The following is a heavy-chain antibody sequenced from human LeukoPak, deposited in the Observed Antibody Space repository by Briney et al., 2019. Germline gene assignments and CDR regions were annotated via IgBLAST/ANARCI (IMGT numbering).Heavy chain of an antibody. CDR3: ARDKLWLGNDY. V-gene: IGHV1-2*02. D-gene: IGHD5-18*01. Sequence: ASVKVSCKASGYTFTSYAMHWVRQAPGQRLEWMGWINPNSGGTNYAQKFQGRVTMTRDTSISTAYMELSRLRSDDTAVYYCARDKLWLGNDYWGQGTLVTVSS. J-gene: IGHJ4*02. CDR1: GYTFTSYA. CDR2: INPNSGGT.